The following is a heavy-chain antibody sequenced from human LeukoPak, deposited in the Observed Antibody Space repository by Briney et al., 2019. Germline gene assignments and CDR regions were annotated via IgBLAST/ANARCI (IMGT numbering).Heavy chain of an antibody. CDR1: GFTFSSYA. CDR2: ISYDGSNK. CDR3: ARSLSLYSYGYYFDY. D-gene: IGHD5-18*01. J-gene: IGHJ4*02. Sequence: GRSLRISCAASGFTFSSYAMHWVRQAPGKGLEWVAVISYDGSNKYYADSVRGRFTISRDNSKNTLYLQMNSLRAEDTAVYYCARSLSLYSYGYYFDYWGQGTLVTVSS. V-gene: IGHV3-30*04.